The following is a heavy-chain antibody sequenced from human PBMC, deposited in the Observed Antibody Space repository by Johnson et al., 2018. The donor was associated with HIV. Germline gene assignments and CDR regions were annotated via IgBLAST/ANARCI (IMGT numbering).Heavy chain of an antibody. CDR2: INSGGIT. CDR3: ARDGESQQLPLGDAFDV. D-gene: IGHD6-13*01. Sequence: VQLVESGGGLAQPGGSLRLSCGASGFSVRNNYMNWVRQAPGTGREWVSVINSGGITSYADSVRGRFTISRDNSRNTLYLQMSSLRVEDTAMYYCARDGESQQLPLGDAFDVWGQGTMVTVSS. J-gene: IGHJ3*01. CDR1: GFSVRNNY. V-gene: IGHV3-66*01.